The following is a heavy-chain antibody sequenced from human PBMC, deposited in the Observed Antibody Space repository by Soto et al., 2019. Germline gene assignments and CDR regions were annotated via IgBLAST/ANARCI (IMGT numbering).Heavy chain of an antibody. CDR2: MEPSTGRT. Sequence: GASVKVSCKASGYSFTSLDINWVRQTAGQGLEWMGWMEPSTGRTGYAQKFQGRVTMARDTSINTAYMELTTLTSDDTAFYYCARGVSAGVDYWGQGTLVTVSS. J-gene: IGHJ4*02. CDR3: ARGVSAGVDY. CDR1: GYSFTSLD. V-gene: IGHV1-8*01. D-gene: IGHD1-26*01.